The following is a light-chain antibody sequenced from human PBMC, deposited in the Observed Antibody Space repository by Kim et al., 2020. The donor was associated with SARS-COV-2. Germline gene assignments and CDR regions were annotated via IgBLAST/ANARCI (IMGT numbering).Light chain of an antibody. CDR2: WAS. CDR3: QQYHSTPLT. CDR1: QSILHSSNNKNY. J-gene: IGKJ4*01. V-gene: IGKV4-1*01. Sequence: DIVMTQSPDSLAVSLGERATINCKSSQSILHSSNNKNYLAWYQQKPGQPPKLLIYWASTRESGVPDRFSGSGSGTDFTLTISSLQAEDVAVYYCQQYHSTPLTFGGGTKVDIK.